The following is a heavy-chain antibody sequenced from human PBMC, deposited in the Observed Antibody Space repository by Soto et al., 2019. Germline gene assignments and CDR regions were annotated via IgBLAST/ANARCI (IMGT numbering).Heavy chain of an antibody. CDR3: ARDLDGSGSYYTDY. CDR1: GYAFSHYG. D-gene: IGHD3-10*01. V-gene: IGHV1-18*01. Sequence: GASVKVSCKASGYAFSHYGISWVRQAPGQGLEWMGRIGAYGENTKYAQQLQGRVTMTTDTSASTAYMELRSLRSDDTAVYFCARDLDGSGSYYTDYWGQGTLVTVSS. CDR2: IGAYGENT. J-gene: IGHJ4*02.